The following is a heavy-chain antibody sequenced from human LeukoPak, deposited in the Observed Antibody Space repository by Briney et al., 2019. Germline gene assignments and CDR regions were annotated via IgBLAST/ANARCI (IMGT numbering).Heavy chain of an antibody. Sequence: GGSLRLSCAASGFTFSGYAMHWVRQAPGKGLEWVAVISYDGSNKYYADSVKGRFTISRDNSKNTLYLQMNSLRAEDTAVYYCARPTFCGGDCLHDAFDIWGQGTMVTVSS. CDR2: ISYDGSNK. CDR3: ARPTFCGGDCLHDAFDI. J-gene: IGHJ3*02. V-gene: IGHV3-30-3*01. CDR1: GFTFSGYA. D-gene: IGHD2-21*02.